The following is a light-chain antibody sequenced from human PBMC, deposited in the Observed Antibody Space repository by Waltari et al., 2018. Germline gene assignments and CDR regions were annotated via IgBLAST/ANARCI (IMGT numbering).Light chain of an antibody. CDR3: QQSYGSPLFS. CDR1: QNIDNY. J-gene: IGKJ3*01. Sequence: DIQMTQSLSSLSASIGDRVNITCRASQNIDNYLNWYQHQPGKAPKLLIYAASDLQSGVPSRFSGSGSGTDFTLTISSLQPEDFATYYCQQSYGSPLFSFGPGTRVEVK. V-gene: IGKV1-39*01. CDR2: AAS.